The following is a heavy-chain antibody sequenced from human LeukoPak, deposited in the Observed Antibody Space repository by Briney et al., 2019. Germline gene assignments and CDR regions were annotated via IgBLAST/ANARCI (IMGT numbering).Heavy chain of an antibody. CDR2: IHSGGST. V-gene: IGHV3-53*01. CDR1: GFTVSSNY. D-gene: IGHD2/OR15-2a*01. Sequence: GGSLRLSCAASGFTVSSNYMSWVRQAPGKGLEWVSVIHSGGSTYYADSVTGRFTISRDNSKNTLYLQMNSLRAEDTAVYYCARGISFHYFDYWGQGTLVTVSS. CDR3: ARGISFHYFDY. J-gene: IGHJ4*02.